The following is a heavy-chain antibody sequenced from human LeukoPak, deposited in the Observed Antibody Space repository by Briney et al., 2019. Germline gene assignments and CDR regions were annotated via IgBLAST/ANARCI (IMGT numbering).Heavy chain of an antibody. Sequence: GASVKVSCKASVYTFTGYYMHWVRQAPGQGLEWMGWINPNSGGTNYAQKFQGRVTMTRDTSISTAYMELSRLRSDDTAVYYCARAQPLLWFGEKRNYYFDYWGQGTLVTVSS. J-gene: IGHJ4*02. V-gene: IGHV1-2*02. CDR3: ARAQPLLWFGEKRNYYFDY. D-gene: IGHD3-10*01. CDR2: INPNSGGT. CDR1: VYTFTGYY.